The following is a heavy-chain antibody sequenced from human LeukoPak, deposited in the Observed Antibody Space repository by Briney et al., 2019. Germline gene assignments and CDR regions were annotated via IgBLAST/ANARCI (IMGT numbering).Heavy chain of an antibody. V-gene: IGHV3-23*01. Sequence: GGSLRLSCAASGFTFSSYAMSWVRQAPGKGLEWVSAISGSGGSTYYAASVKGRLTISRDNSMNTLYLQMNSLRAEDTAVYYCAKDLRAAADTGTFDYWGQGTLVTVSS. CDR2: ISGSGGST. D-gene: IGHD6-13*01. CDR1: GFTFSSYA. J-gene: IGHJ4*02. CDR3: AKDLRAAADTGTFDY.